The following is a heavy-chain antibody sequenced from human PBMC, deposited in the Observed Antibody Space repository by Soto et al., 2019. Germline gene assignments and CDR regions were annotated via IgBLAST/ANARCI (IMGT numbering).Heavy chain of an antibody. CDR1: GFTFGDYV. D-gene: IGHD3-22*01. CDR3: TRDLEYYYNSSNYYCDY. J-gene: IGHJ4*02. CDR2: IRSKVYGVTT. Sequence: GGSLRLSCTASGFTFGDYVMSWFRQAPGKGLEWVGFIRSKVYGVTTEYAASVRGRFTISRDDSKSIAYLQMDSLKTEDTAMYYCTRDLEYYYNSSNYYCDYWGQGTLVTVSS. V-gene: IGHV3-49*03.